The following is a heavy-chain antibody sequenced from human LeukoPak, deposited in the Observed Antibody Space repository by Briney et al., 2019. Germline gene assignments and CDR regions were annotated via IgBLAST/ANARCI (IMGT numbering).Heavy chain of an antibody. CDR3: ARENYYGSAF. CDR2: INHSGST. V-gene: IGHV4-34*01. Sequence: SETLSLTCAVYGGSFSGYYWSWIRKPPGKGLEWIGEINHSGSTNYNPSLKSRVTISVDTSKNQFSLKLSSVTAADTAVYYCARENYYGSAFWDQGTLVTVSS. CDR1: GGSFSGYY. J-gene: IGHJ4*02. D-gene: IGHD3-10*01.